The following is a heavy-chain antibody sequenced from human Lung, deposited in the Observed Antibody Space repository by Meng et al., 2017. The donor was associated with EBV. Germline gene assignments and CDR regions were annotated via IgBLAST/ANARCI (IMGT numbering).Heavy chain of an antibody. D-gene: IGHD2-21*01. CDR1: GFTFASSS. Sequence: EVQVVDAAGGLVKPGGSLRRACTPSGFTFASSSMNWVRQSPGKRLEWVASISSASSYIHYADSVKGRFTVSRDNAKNSLFLEMDSLSAEDTAVYYCVTGGVSVMIDGAVRSIPNWGQGTLVTVAS. CDR3: VTGGVSVMIDGAVRSIPN. V-gene: IGHV3-21*01. J-gene: IGHJ4*02. CDR2: ISSASSYI.